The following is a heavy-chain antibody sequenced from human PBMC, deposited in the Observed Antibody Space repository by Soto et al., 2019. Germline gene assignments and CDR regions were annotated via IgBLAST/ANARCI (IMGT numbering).Heavy chain of an antibody. J-gene: IGHJ6*02. V-gene: IGHV4-38-2*01. D-gene: IGHD3-10*01. Sequence: SETLSLTXAVSGYSISSGYYWGWIRQPPGKGLEWIGSIYHSGSTYNNPSLKSRVTISVDTSKNQFSLKLSSVTAADTAVYYCSRVGGYGMDVWGQGTTVTVS. CDR3: SRVGGYGMDV. CDR1: GYSISSGYY. CDR2: IYHSGST.